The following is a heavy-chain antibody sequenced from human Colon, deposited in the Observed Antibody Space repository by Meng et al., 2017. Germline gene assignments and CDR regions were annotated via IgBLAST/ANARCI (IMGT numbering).Heavy chain of an antibody. Sequence: QVQLLESGPGLVNPSQTRSLTCNVSGDSITSGGYYWSWIRQHPGKGLEWIGYIDHSGTTYDNPSLKTRLTMSVDTSKNQFSLKLTSVTAADTAVYYCARVVSLVVKGNWFDSWGQGTLVTVSS. CDR1: GDSITSGGYY. CDR2: IDHSGTT. D-gene: IGHD2-15*01. CDR3: ARVVSLVVKGNWFDS. J-gene: IGHJ5*01. V-gene: IGHV4-31*03.